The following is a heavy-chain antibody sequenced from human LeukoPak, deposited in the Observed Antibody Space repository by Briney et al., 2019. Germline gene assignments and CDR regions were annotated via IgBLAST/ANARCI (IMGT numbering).Heavy chain of an antibody. D-gene: IGHD3-10*01. V-gene: IGHV3-43*02. CDR1: GFTLDDYA. J-gene: IGHJ6*02. Sequence: GGSLRLSCAASGFTLDDYAMHWVRQAPGKGLEWVSLISGDGGSTYYADSVKGRFTISRDNSKNSLYLQMNSLRTEDTALYYCAKDMGYYGPVHGMDVWGQGTTVTVSS. CDR3: AKDMGYYGPVHGMDV. CDR2: ISGDGGST.